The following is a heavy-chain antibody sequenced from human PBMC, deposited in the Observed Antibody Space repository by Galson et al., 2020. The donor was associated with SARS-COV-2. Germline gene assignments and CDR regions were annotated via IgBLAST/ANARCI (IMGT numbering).Heavy chain of an antibody. D-gene: IGHD3-10*01. CDR3: VRGRISLVRGVITRYYGMDV. CDR1: GFSFSSYD. Sequence: GGSLRLSCAASGFSFSSYDMHWVRQATGRGLEWVSDIGTAGDTYYAGSVEGRFTITRDNAKKSLYLQMDSLRVGDTAVYYCVRGRISLVRGVITRYYGMDVWGQGTTVTVSS. J-gene: IGHJ6*02. CDR2: IGTAGDT. V-gene: IGHV3-13*01.